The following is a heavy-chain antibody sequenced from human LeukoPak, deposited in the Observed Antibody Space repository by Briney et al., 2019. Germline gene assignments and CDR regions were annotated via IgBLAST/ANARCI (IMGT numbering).Heavy chain of an antibody. CDR2: ISTDGSST. Sequence: GESLRLSCAASGVTFSSYWMHWARHAQRKGLVWVSRISTDGSSTKYADFVEGRFTISRDNAKNTLYLQMDSLRAEDTAAYYCVRGNFNGGIDYWGQGTLVTVSS. CDR1: GVTFSSYW. V-gene: IGHV3-74*01. J-gene: IGHJ4*02. CDR3: VRGNFNGGIDY.